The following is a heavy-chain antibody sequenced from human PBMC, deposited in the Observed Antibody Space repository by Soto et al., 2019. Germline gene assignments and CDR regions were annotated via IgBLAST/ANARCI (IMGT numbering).Heavy chain of an antibody. D-gene: IGHD3-22*01. CDR3: ARDPYYYDSSGYYGPYVDY. V-gene: IGHV1-3*01. J-gene: IGHJ4*02. CDR2: INAGNGNT. CDR1: GYTFTSYA. Sequence: GASVKVSCKASGYTFTSYAMHWVRQAPGQRLEWMGWINAGNGNTKYSQKFQGRVTITADKSTSTAYMELSSLRSEDTAVYYCARDPYYYDSSGYYGPYVDYWGQGTLVTVSS.